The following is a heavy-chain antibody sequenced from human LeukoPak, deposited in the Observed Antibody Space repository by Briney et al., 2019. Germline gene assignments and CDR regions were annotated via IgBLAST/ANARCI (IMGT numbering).Heavy chain of an antibody. D-gene: IGHD6-13*01. Sequence: GGSLRLSCAASGFRFSSYAMSWVRQAPGKGLEWVSAISGSGVSTYYADSVKGRFTVSRDNSKNTLYLQMNSLRAEDTAVYYCAREERIAAAGFDYWGQGTLVTVSS. CDR2: ISGSGVST. CDR3: AREERIAAAGFDY. V-gene: IGHV3-23*01. CDR1: GFRFSSYA. J-gene: IGHJ4*02.